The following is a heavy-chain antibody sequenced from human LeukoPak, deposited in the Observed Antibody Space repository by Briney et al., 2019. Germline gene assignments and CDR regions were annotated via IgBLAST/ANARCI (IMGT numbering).Heavy chain of an antibody. D-gene: IGHD4-17*01. CDR3: AKLPTVTTSMDY. Sequence: GGSLRLSCEASGFTFSSYAMSWVRQAPGKGLEWVSAISGSGGSTYYADSVKGRFTISRDNSKNTLYLQMNSLRAEDTAVYYCAKLPTVTTSMDYWGQGTLVTVSS. J-gene: IGHJ4*02. V-gene: IGHV3-23*01. CDR1: GFTFSSYA. CDR2: ISGSGGST.